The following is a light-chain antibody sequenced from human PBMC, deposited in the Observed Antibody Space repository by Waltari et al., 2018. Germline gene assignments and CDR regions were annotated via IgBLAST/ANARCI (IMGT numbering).Light chain of an antibody. CDR3: QSLDISLRSWV. J-gene: IGLJ3*02. CDR2: GNR. V-gene: IGLV1-40*01. CDR1: SSNLGTGYE. Sequence: QSVLTQPPSVSGAPGQRVTISCTGNSSNLGTGYEVHWSQQLPGRAPKPLIYGNRNRASGCPDRFSGSKSGASASLAITGLQAEDEADYYCQSLDISLRSWVFGGGTKLTVL.